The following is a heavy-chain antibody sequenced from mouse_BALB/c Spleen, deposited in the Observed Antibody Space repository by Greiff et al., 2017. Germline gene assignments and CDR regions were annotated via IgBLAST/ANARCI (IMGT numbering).Heavy chain of an antibody. Sequence: VKLMESGPGLVAPSQSLSITCTVSGFSLTSYDISWIRQPPGKGLEWLGVIWTGGGTNYNSAFMSRLSISKDNSKSQVFLKMNSLQTDDTAIYYWVSYYRDDWCAYWGQGTLVTVSA. D-gene: IGHD2-14*01. CDR3: VSYYRDDWCAY. CDR2: IWTGGGT. V-gene: IGHV2-9-2*01. J-gene: IGHJ3*01. CDR1: GFSLTSYD.